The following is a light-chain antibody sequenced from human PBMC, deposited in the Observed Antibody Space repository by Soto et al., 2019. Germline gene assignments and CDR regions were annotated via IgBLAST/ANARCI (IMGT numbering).Light chain of an antibody. Sequence: QPVLTQPPSASGTPGQRVTISCSGSSSNIGSNTINWYQQLPGTAPKLLMYSNNRRPSGVPDRFSGSKSDTSASLAISGLQSEDEANYFCAAWDDSLNGWVFGGGTKLTVL. CDR2: SNN. J-gene: IGLJ3*02. V-gene: IGLV1-44*01. CDR1: SSNIGSNT. CDR3: AAWDDSLNGWV.